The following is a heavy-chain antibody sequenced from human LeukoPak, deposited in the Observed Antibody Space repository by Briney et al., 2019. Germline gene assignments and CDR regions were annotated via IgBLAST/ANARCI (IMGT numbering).Heavy chain of an antibody. J-gene: IGHJ4*02. CDR3: ARAVLELGSLNFDY. V-gene: IGHV1-69*04. Sequence: ASVKVSCKASGGTFSTYAISWVRQAPGQGLEWMGRIIPIIDIANYAQKFQGRVTITADKSTSTAYMELSSLRSEDTAVYYCARAVLELGSLNFDYWGRGTLVTVSS. D-gene: IGHD7-27*01. CDR2: IIPIIDIA. CDR1: GGTFSTYA.